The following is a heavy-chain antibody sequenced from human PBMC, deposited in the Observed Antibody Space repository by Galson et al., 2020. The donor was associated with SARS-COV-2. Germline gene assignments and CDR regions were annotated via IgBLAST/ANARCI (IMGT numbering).Heavy chain of an antibody. J-gene: IGHJ4*02. D-gene: IGHD3-3*01. CDR3: TTEPRGITCFGVVIIDGDY. CDR2: IKSKTDGGTT. Sequence: TGGSLRLSCAASGFTFSNAWMSWVRQAPGKGLEWVGRIKSKTDGGTTDYAAPVKGRFTISRDDSKNTLYLQMNSLKTEDTAVYYCTTEPRGITCFGVVIIDGDYWGQGTLVTVSS. V-gene: IGHV3-15*01. CDR1: GFTFSNAW.